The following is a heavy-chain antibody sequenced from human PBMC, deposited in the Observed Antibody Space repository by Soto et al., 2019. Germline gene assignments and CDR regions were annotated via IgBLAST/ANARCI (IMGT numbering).Heavy chain of an antibody. J-gene: IGHJ5*02. CDR2: ISGSGGCT. D-gene: IGHD4-17*01. V-gene: IGHV3-23*01. CDR3: AKEAMPDYGENWFDP. Sequence: GGSLRLSCSASGFTFSSYAMSWVRQAPGKGLEWVSAISGSGGCTYYADSRKGRVTVSRDNSKNTLYLRMNSLRAEDTAVYYCAKEAMPDYGENWFDPWGQGTLVTVSS. CDR1: GFTFSSYA.